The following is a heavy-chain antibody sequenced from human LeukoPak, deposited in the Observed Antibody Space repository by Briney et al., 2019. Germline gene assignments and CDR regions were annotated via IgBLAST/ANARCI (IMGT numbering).Heavy chain of an antibody. Sequence: ASVKVSCKTSGYTFANFGLSWVRQAPGQGLEWMGWISAYNGNTKYAQRLQGGVTLTTDTSTSTAYMELRSLRSDDTAVYYCARGRDAYYFDYWGQGTLVTVSS. CDR3: ARGRDAYYFDY. V-gene: IGHV1-18*01. D-gene: IGHD3-16*01. J-gene: IGHJ4*02. CDR1: GYTFANFG. CDR2: ISAYNGNT.